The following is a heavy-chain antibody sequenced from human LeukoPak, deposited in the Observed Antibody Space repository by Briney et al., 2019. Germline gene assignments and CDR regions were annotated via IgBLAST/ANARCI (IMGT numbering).Heavy chain of an antibody. Sequence: SETLSLTCGVSGGSIDITNYWSWVRQSPGKGLEWIGEISHDGTTNHNPSLRSRVPMSLDRANDQFFLSQTSVTAADTAVYYCTREDRPFCPFAYWGQGVLVTVSS. CDR1: GGSIDITNY. J-gene: IGHJ4*02. CDR3: TREDRPFCPFAY. V-gene: IGHV4-4*02. CDR2: ISHDGTT. D-gene: IGHD3-22*01.